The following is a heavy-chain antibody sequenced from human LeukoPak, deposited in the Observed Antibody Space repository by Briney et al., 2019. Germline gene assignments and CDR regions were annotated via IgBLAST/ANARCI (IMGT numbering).Heavy chain of an antibody. CDR1: GGTFSSYA. V-gene: IGHV1-69*13. J-gene: IGHJ5*02. D-gene: IGHD1-1*01. CDR3: ARELQLEPLVWFDP. Sequence: SVKVSCKASGGTFSSYAISWVRQPPGQGLEWMGGIIPIFGTANYAQKFQGRVTITADESTSTAYMELSSLRSEDTAVYYCARELQLEPLVWFDPWGQGTLVTVSS. CDR2: IIPIFGTA.